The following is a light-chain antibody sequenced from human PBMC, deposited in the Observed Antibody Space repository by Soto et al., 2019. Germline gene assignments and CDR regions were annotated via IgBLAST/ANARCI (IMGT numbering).Light chain of an antibody. Sequence: EIVMTQSPVTLSVPPGERATLSCRASQSVRSNLAWYQQKPGQAPRLLIFGASTRATGIPTRFSGGGSGTDFTLTISRLEPEDFAVYYCQQYGSSPPTFGQGTKVDIK. V-gene: IGKV3-20*01. CDR1: QSVRSN. CDR2: GAS. CDR3: QQYGSSPPT. J-gene: IGKJ1*01.